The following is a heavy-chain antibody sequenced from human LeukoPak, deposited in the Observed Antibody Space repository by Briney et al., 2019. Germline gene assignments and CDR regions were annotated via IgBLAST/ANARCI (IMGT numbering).Heavy chain of an antibody. CDR2: IIPILGIA. J-gene: IGHJ4*02. Sequence: ASVKVSCKASGGTFSSYAISWVRQAPGQGLECMGRIIPILGIANYAQKFQGRVTITADKSTSTAYMELSSLRSEDTAVYYCARAQPDYCDSSGYWYYFDYWGQGTLVTVSS. D-gene: IGHD3-22*01. V-gene: IGHV1-69*04. CDR3: ARAQPDYCDSSGYWYYFDY. CDR1: GGTFSSYA.